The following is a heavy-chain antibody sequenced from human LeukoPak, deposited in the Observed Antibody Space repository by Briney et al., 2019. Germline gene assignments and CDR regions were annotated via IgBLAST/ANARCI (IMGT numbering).Heavy chain of an antibody. CDR1: GGSISSSSYY. CDR2: IYYSGST. D-gene: IGHD3-10*01. CDR3: ARHVLWFGRNGYYYYMDV. Sequence: PSETLSLTCTVSGGSISSSSYYWGWIRQPPGKGLEWIGSIYYSGSTHYNPSLKSRVTISVDTSKNQFSLKLSSVTAADTAVYYCARHVLWFGRNGYYYYMDVWGKGTTVTISS. J-gene: IGHJ6*03. V-gene: IGHV4-39*01.